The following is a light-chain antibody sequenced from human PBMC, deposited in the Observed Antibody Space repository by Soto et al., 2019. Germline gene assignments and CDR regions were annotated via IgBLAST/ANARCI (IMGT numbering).Light chain of an antibody. CDR2: VAS. CDR1: QSASSNY. CDR3: QPYGSSPPT. V-gene: IGKV3-20*01. J-gene: IGKJ4*01. Sequence: MGLARAPGTLSLAPWKRATLSCRASQSASSNYLAWYQQKPGQAPRLLIYVASSRATGIPDRFSGSGSGTDFTLTISRLEHADFAVYYCQPYGSSPPTLGGGTKVAIK.